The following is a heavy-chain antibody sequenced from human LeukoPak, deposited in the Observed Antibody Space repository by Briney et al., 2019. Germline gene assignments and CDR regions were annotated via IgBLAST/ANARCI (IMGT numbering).Heavy chain of an antibody. CDR2: IYYSGST. Sequence: SETLSPTCTVSGGSISSYYWSWIRQPPGKGLEWIGYIYYSGSTNYNPSLKSRVTISVDTSKNQFSLKLSSVTAADTAVYYCARARFGYSYGPNWFDPWGQGTLVTVSS. CDR3: ARARFGYSYGPNWFDP. CDR1: GGSISSYY. V-gene: IGHV4-59*01. D-gene: IGHD5-18*01. J-gene: IGHJ5*02.